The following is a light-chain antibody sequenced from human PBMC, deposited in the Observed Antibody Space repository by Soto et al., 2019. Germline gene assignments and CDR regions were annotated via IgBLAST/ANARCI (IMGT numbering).Light chain of an antibody. CDR3: QQYNSYWGT. CDR1: QSISSW. J-gene: IGKJ1*01. V-gene: IGKV1-5*01. Sequence: DIQMTQAPSTLSASVGDRVTMTCRASQSISSWLAWYQQKPGKAPKLLIYDASSLESGVPSRFSGSGSGTEFTLTISSLQPDDFATYYCQQYNSYWGTFGQGTKVEIK. CDR2: DAS.